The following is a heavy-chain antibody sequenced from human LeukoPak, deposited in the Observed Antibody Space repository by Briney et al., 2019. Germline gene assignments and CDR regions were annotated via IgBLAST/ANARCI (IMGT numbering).Heavy chain of an antibody. CDR1: GFTFSSYG. CDR2: IWYDGSNK. Sequence: PGGSLRLSXAASGFTFSSYGMHWVRQAPGKGLEWVAVIWYDGSNKYYADSVKGRFTISRDNSKNTLYLQMNSLRAEDTAVYYCAKAAEEYYDYVWGSYRNDYWGPGTLVTVSS. J-gene: IGHJ4*02. D-gene: IGHD3-16*02. V-gene: IGHV3-33*06. CDR3: AKAAEEYYDYVWGSYRNDY.